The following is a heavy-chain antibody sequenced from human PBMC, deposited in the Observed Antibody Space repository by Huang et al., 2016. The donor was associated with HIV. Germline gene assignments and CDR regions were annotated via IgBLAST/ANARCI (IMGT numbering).Heavy chain of an antibody. D-gene: IGHD1-1*01. V-gene: IGHV5-51*01. Sequence: EVQLVQSGAEVKKHGESLKISCKGSGYSFTSYWIGWVRQMPGKGLEWMGVIYPGDAATGYSPSFQGQVTISADKSVSTAYLQWSGPEASDTAMYYWARLSTTWYFDYWGQGTLVTVSS. CDR2: IYPGDAAT. CDR1: GYSFTSYW. CDR3: ARLSTTWYFDY. J-gene: IGHJ4*02.